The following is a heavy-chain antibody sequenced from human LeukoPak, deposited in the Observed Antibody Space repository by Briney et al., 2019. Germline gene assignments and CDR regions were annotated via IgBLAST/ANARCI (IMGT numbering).Heavy chain of an antibody. V-gene: IGHV3-23*01. CDR2: ISGSGGST. Sequence: GGSLRLSCAASGFTFSSYAMSWVRQAPGKGLEWVSAISGSGGSTYYADSVKDRFTISRDNSKNTLYLQMNSLRAEDTAVYYCAKLYSSGWYVGYWGQGTLVTVSS. CDR3: AKLYSSGWYVGY. J-gene: IGHJ4*02. D-gene: IGHD6-19*01. CDR1: GFTFSSYA.